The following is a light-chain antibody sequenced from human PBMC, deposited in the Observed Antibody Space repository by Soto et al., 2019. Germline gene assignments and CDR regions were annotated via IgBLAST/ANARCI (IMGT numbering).Light chain of an antibody. CDR2: DAS. Sequence: EIVLTQSPATLSLSPGERATLSCRASQTISRYLAWYQQKPGQTPRLLIYDASNRATGVPGRFSGSGSGTEFTLTISSLQSEDFAVYYCQQYNDWWTFGQGTKVDI. CDR1: QTISRY. V-gene: IGKV3-11*01. CDR3: QQYNDWWT. J-gene: IGKJ1*01.